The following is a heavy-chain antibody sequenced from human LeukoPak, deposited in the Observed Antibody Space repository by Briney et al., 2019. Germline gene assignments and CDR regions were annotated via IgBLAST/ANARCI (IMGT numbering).Heavy chain of an antibody. D-gene: IGHD1-7*01. V-gene: IGHV3-30*02. CDR1: GFTFSSHG. Sequence: GGSLRLSCAASGFTFSSHGMHWVRQAPGRGLEWVAFIRYDGSNKHYADSVKGRFTISRDNSKNTLYLQMSSLRAEDTAVYYCAKGGVGNYVPGVDYWGQGTLLTVSS. CDR3: AKGGVGNYVPGVDY. J-gene: IGHJ4*02. CDR2: IRYDGSNK.